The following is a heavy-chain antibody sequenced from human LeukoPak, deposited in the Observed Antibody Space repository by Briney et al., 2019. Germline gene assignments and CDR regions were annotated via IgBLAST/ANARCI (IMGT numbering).Heavy chain of an antibody. CDR3: ARQYGLMRAYRHFDY. CDR1: GGSISIYY. CDR2: VYFNGDT. Sequence: SETLSLTCTVSGGSISIYYWTWVRQSPGKGLQWIGNVYFNGDTNYNPSLNSRVTISVDTSKNQFSLKLNSVTAAVTAVYYCARQYGLMRAYRHFDYWGQGILVSVSA. V-gene: IGHV4-59*08. D-gene: IGHD3-16*01. J-gene: IGHJ4*02.